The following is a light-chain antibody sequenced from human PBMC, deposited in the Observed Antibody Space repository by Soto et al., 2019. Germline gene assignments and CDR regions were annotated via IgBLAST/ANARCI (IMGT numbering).Light chain of an antibody. V-gene: IGLV1-51*01. Sequence: QSVLTQPPSVSAAPGQKVTISCSGSSSNIGNNYVSWYQQFPGTAPKLLIYANNVRPSGIPDRFSGSKSGTSATLGITGLQTGDEADYYCGTWDSSLNDGVFGGGTKLTVL. CDR2: ANN. J-gene: IGLJ2*01. CDR1: SSNIGNNY. CDR3: GTWDSSLNDGV.